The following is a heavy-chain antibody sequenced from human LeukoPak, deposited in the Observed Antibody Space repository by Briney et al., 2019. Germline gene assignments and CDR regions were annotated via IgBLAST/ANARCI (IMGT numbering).Heavy chain of an antibody. J-gene: IGHJ6*02. D-gene: IGHD1-26*01. Sequence: PSETLCLTCTVSGGSISNYYWSWIRQPPGKGLEWIGYIYYSGSTNYNPSLKSRVTISVDTSKNQFSLKLSSVTAADTAVYYCARVGGTNYYYYGMDVWGQGTTVTVSS. CDR1: GGSISNYY. V-gene: IGHV4-59*01. CDR2: IYYSGST. CDR3: ARVGGTNYYYYGMDV.